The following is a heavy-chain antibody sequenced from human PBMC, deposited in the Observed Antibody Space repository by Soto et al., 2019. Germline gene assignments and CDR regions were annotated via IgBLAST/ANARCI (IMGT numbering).Heavy chain of an antibody. Sequence: PSETLSLTCTVSGGSISSYYWSWIRQPPGKGLEWIGYIYYSGSTYYNPSLKSRVTISVDTSKNQFSLKLSSVTAADTAVYYCARGSIAVAWPFDFQHWGQGTLVTVSS. CDR3: ARGSIAVAWPFDFQH. J-gene: IGHJ1*01. V-gene: IGHV4-59*12. CDR2: IYYSGST. D-gene: IGHD6-19*01. CDR1: GGSISSYY.